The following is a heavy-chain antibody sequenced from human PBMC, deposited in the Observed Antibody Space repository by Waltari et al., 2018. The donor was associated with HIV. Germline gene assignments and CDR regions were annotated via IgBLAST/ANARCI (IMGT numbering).Heavy chain of an antibody. CDR2: ISSSSSTI. Sequence: EVQLVESGGGLVQPGGSLRLSCAASGFTFSGYSMNWVRQAPGKGLEWVSYISSSSSTIYSADSVKGRFTISRDNAKNSLYLQMNSLRDEDTAVYYCAGGLMTTSPTWGQGTLVTVSS. J-gene: IGHJ5*02. V-gene: IGHV3-48*02. CDR3: AGGLMTTSPT. CDR1: GFTFSGYS. D-gene: IGHD4-17*01.